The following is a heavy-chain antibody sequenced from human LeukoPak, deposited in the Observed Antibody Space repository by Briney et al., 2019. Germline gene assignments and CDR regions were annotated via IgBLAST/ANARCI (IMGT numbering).Heavy chain of an antibody. CDR3: ARDPSLPCSGGSCYS. CDR1: GFTVSSNY. D-gene: IGHD2-15*01. J-gene: IGHJ4*02. Sequence: GGSLRLSCAASGFTVSSNYMSWVRQAPGKGLEWVSVIYSGGSTYYADSVKGRFTISRDNSKNTLYLQMNSLRAEDTAVYYCARDPSLPCSGGSCYSWGQGTLVTVSS. V-gene: IGHV3-53*01. CDR2: IYSGGST.